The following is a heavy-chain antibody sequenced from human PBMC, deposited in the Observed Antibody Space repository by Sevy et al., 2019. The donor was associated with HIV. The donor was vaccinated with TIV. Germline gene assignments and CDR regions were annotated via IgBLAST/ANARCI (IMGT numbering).Heavy chain of an antibody. CDR2: ISGSAHRT. D-gene: IGHD5-18*01. J-gene: IGHJ4*02. V-gene: IGHV3-23*01. CDR1: GVTFSNYA. CDR3: VKEVSEYSYSDY. Sequence: GGSLRLSCAASGVTFSNYAMSWVRQTPGKGMEWVSAISGSAHRTYYTDSVKGRFTIARDNSKNMLFLQMNSLRAEDTAVYYCVKEVSEYSYSDYWGQGTLVTVSS.